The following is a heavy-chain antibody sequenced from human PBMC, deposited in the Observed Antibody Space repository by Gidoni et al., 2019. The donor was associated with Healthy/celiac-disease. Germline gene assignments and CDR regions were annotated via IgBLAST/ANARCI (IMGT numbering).Heavy chain of an antibody. CDR2: ISDMGCRT. V-gene: IGHV3-23*01. CDR1: GITFSSYA. Sequence: EVQLLESGGDLVQPGGSLGISWVASGITFSSYAMSWVRQAPGKGLEWVSSISDMGCRTYYTDSVKGLFTISRDNSKNTLYLQMNSLRAEDTARYYCANPQPDILTALPSWGQGTLVTVSS. J-gene: IGHJ5*02. D-gene: IGHD3-9*01. CDR3: ANPQPDILTALPS.